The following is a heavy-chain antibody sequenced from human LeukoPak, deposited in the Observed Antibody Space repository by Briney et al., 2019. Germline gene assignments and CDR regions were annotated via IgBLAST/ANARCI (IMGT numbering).Heavy chain of an antibody. CDR2: ISSTGST. J-gene: IGHJ4*02. V-gene: IGHV4-4*07. Sequence: PSETLSLTCTVSSFSISRDYWTWIRQPAGKELVWIGLISSTGSTNYNPSLNSRVTMSVDTATNQFSLKLSSVTAADTAVYFCAGGLLTYYYARDGPPPSLNYYFDYWGLGIQVAVSS. CDR3: AGGLLTYYYARDGPPPSLNYYFDY. D-gene: IGHD3-10*02. CDR1: SFSISRDY.